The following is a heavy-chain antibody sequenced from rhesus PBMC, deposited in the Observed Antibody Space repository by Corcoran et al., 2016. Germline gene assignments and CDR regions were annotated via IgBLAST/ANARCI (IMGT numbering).Heavy chain of an antibody. J-gene: IGHJ4*01. D-gene: IGHD6-31*01. CDR2: ITRTSKTL. Sequence: EVQLVESGGGLVQPGGSLRLSCAASGFIFGDYVMHWVRQAPGRGRGGVSGITRTSKTLYYADPVKGRCTVSRDNAKNSLSLQMSSLRPEDTAVYYCTREGEAGYFASWGQGVLVTVSS. V-gene: IGHV3-183*02. CDR3: TREGEAGYFAS. CDR1: GFIFGDYV.